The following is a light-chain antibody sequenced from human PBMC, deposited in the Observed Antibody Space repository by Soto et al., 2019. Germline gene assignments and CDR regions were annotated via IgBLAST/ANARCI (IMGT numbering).Light chain of an antibody. V-gene: IGKV3-20*01. CDR1: QSVTGSY. CDR2: SAS. CDR3: QQYGSSPIT. J-gene: IGKJ5*01. Sequence: EIVLTQSPGTLFLSPGERATLSCGASQSVTGSYLAWYQQKPGQARRLLIYSASIRATGIPDRFSGRGSGTDFTLTISRLQPEDFAVYYCQQYGSSPITFGQGTRLEIK.